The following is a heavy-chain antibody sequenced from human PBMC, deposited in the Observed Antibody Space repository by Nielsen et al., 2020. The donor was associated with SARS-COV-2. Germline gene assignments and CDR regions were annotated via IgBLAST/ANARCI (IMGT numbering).Heavy chain of an antibody. Sequence: ESLKIHCRASGFTFSNARMSWVRQAPGKGLEWVGRIKSKTDGGTTDYAAPVKGRFTIQRDESKNTLYLQMNSLKTEDTAVYYCTTRGKGGGQGTLVTVS. CDR1: GFTFSNAR. V-gene: IGHV3-15*01. CDR2: IKSKTDGGTT. CDR3: TTRGKG. J-gene: IGHJ4*02.